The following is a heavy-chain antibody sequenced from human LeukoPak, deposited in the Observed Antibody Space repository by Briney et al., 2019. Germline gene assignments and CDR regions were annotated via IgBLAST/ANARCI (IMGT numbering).Heavy chain of an antibody. CDR2: ISGNGGVT. D-gene: IGHD2-15*01. CDR3: ARRGRYCSGGTCYDYYGMDV. CDR1: GFTFSSYA. V-gene: IGHV3-23*01. Sequence: GGSLRLSCAASGFTFSSYAMNWVRQAPGKGLEWVSDISGNGGVTYYADSVKGRFTISRDNSKNTLYLQMNSLRVEDTAVYYCARRGRYCSGGTCYDYYGMDVWGQGTTVTVSS. J-gene: IGHJ6*02.